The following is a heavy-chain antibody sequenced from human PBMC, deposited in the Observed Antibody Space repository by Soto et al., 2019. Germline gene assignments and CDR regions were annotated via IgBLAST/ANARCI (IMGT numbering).Heavy chain of an antibody. CDR1: GGSISSGGCC. CDR3: ARRDSSGWTNWFDP. J-gene: IGHJ5*02. Sequence: SETLSLTCTVSGGSISSGGCCWSWIRQHPGKGLEWIGYIYYSGSTYYNPSLKSRVTISVDTSKNQFSLKLSSVTAADTAVYYCARRDSSGWTNWFDPWGQGTLVTVSS. V-gene: IGHV4-61*08. D-gene: IGHD6-19*01. CDR2: IYYSGST.